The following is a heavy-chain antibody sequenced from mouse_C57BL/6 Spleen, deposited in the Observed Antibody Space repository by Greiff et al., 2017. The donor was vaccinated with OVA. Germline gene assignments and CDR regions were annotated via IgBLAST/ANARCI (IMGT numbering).Heavy chain of an antibody. CDR1: GYTFTSYW. D-gene: IGHD2-13*01. CDR2: IYPGSGST. J-gene: IGHJ1*03. V-gene: IGHV1-55*01. CDR3: AREGMVTRYFDV. Sequence: QVQLQQPGAELVKPGASVSMSCKASGYTFTSYWLTWVKQRPGQGLEWIGDIYPGSGSTNYNEKFKSKATLTVDTSSSTAYMQLSSLTSEDSAVYYCAREGMVTRYFDVWGTGTTVTVAS.